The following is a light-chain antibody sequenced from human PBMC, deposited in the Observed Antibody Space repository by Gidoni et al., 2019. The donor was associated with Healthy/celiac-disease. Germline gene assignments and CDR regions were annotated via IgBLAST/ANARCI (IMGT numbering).Light chain of an antibody. V-gene: IGLV2-14*01. CDR3: SSYTSSSTPYV. Sequence: QSALTQPASVSASPGQSITISCTGTSSDVGGYNYVSWYQQHPGKAPKLMIYEVSNRPSGVSNRFSGSKSGNTASLTISRLQAEDEADYYCSSYTSSSTPYVFGTGTKVTVL. J-gene: IGLJ1*01. CDR1: SSDVGGYNY. CDR2: EVS.